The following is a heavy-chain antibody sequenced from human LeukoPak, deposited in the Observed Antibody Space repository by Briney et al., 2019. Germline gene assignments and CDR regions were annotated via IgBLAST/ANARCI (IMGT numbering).Heavy chain of an antibody. CDR2: IYYSRST. J-gene: IGHJ3*02. V-gene: IGHV4-39*01. Sequence: TSETLSLTCTVSGGSISSSSYYWGWIRHPTGQGLEWIGSIYYSRSTYYNPSLKSRVTISVDTSKNQFSLKLSSVTAADTAVYYCASHRMYYYDSSGRGVADAFDIWGQGTMVTVSS. CDR3: ASHRMYYYDSSGRGVADAFDI. CDR1: GGSISSSSYY. D-gene: IGHD3-22*01.